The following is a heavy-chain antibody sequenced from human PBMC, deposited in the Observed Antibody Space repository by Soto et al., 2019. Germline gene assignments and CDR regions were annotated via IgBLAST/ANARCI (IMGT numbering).Heavy chain of an antibody. Sequence: GGSLRLSCAASGFTFSDSYMSWIRQAPGKGLEWISYITFSGNTVYYADSLKGRFTISRDNAKNSLYLQMNRLRAEDTAVYYCARVSWREKYGMDVWGQGTTVTAP. CDR2: ITFSGNTV. CDR3: ARVSWREKYGMDV. J-gene: IGHJ6*02. V-gene: IGHV3-11*01. CDR1: GFTFSDSY.